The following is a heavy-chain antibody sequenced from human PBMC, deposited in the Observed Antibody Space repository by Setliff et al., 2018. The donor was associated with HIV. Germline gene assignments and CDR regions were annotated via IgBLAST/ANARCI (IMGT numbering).Heavy chain of an antibody. CDR2: ISHSGNT. CDR3: ARSTVGAGASFP. J-gene: IGHJ5*02. Sequence: SETLSLTCTVSGDSINTHYWSWIRQPPGKGLEWIGCISHSGNTNFTPSLNSRVTISLDTSKNQFSLRLTSLTAADTAIYYCARSTVGAGASFPWGRGILVTVSS. V-gene: IGHV4-59*11. CDR1: GDSINTHY. D-gene: IGHD1-26*01.